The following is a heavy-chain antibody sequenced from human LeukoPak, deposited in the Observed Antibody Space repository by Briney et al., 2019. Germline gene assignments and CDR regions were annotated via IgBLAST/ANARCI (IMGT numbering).Heavy chain of an antibody. V-gene: IGHV1-8*01. CDR2: MNPNSGNT. CDR1: GYPFSNYD. J-gene: IGHJ6*03. CDR3: ARGGEYGMEDYYYYYYMDV. D-gene: IGHD3-16*01. Sequence: ASVKVSCKTSGYPFSNYDINWVRQATGQGLEWMGWMNPNSGNTGYAQKFQGRVTITRNTSISTAYMELSSLRSEDTAVYYCARGGEYGMEDYYYYYYMDVWGKGTTVTVSS.